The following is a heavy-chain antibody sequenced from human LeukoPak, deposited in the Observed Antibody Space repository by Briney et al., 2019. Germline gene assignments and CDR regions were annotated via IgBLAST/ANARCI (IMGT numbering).Heavy chain of an antibody. Sequence: PGGSLRLSCTASGFTFSNYWMYWVRQTPEKGLLWLSRINIDESTTNYADSVKGRFTISRDNAKNTLYLQMNSLRADDTALYYCSRDLTWGVMGLWGQGTLVTVSS. D-gene: IGHD3-16*01. CDR2: INIDESTT. J-gene: IGHJ4*02. V-gene: IGHV3-74*01. CDR3: SRDLTWGVMGL. CDR1: GFTFSNYW.